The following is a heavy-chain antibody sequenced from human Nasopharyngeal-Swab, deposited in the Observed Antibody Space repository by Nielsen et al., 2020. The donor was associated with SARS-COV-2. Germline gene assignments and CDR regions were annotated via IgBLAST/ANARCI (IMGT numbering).Heavy chain of an antibody. Sequence: GSLRLSCIVSGDSMSRIWRSWIRPAPGKGLEWVGYISATGTTTYNPSLKSRATIFIDSSRRQFSLRLSSVTAADTAVYYCATDLDHFGGENRFDSWGQGTLVTVSS. D-gene: IGHD4-23*01. CDR2: ISATGTT. J-gene: IGHJ4*02. V-gene: IGHV4-4*08. CDR1: GDSMSRIW. CDR3: ATDLDHFGGENRFDS.